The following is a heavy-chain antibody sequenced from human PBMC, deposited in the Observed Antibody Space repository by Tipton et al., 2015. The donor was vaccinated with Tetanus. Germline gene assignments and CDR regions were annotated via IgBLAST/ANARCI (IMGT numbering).Heavy chain of an antibody. CDR2: IYPDDSDT. Sequence: QSGAEVKKPGESLILSCKGSGYAFTKYWIGWVRQKPGKGLEWMGIIYPDDSDTRYSPSFQGQVTISADKSITTAYLRWNSLKASDTAMYYCARRLGPYTGDQIWHFDLWGRGTLVTVSS. J-gene: IGHJ2*01. V-gene: IGHV5-51*01. CDR1: GYAFTKYW. CDR3: ARRLGPYTGDQIWHFDL. D-gene: IGHD7-27*01.